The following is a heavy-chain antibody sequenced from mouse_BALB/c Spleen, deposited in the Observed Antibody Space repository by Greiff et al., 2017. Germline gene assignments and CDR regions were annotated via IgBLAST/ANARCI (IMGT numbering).Heavy chain of an antibody. Sequence: EVKLMESGGGLVQPGGSRKLSCAASGFTFSSFGMHWVRQAPEKGLEWVAYISSGSSTIYYADTVKGRFTISRDNPKNTLFLQMTSLRSEDTAMYYCARLRLRGNYFDYWGQGTTLTVSS. D-gene: IGHD2-4*01. CDR2: ISSGSSTI. CDR3: ARLRLRGNYFDY. J-gene: IGHJ2*01. V-gene: IGHV5-17*02. CDR1: GFTFSSFG.